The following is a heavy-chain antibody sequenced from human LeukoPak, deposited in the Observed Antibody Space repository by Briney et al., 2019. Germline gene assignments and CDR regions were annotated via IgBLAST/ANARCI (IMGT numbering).Heavy chain of an antibody. J-gene: IGHJ4*02. V-gene: IGHV1-2*02. D-gene: IGHD3-3*01. Sequence: GASVKVSCKASGYTFTGNYIHWVRQAPAQGLEWMGWINPNSGGPNYAQKFQGRVTMTLDTSISTAYMELSRLTSDDTAVYYCARDRYDFWSGPVDYWGQGTLVTVSS. CDR2: INPNSGGP. CDR1: GYTFTGNY. CDR3: ARDRYDFWSGPVDY.